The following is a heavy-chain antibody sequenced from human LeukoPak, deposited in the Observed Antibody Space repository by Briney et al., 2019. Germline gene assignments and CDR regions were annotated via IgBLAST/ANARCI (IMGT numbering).Heavy chain of an antibody. CDR1: GFTFNTYA. CDR2: ISDSGGST. V-gene: IGHV3-23*01. D-gene: IGHD2-15*01. J-gene: IGHJ4*02. Sequence: GGSLRLSCAASGFTFNTYAMNWVRQAPGKGLEWVSAISDSGGSTYYADSVKGRFTISRDNSKNTVYLQIHRLRAEDTAVYYCAKGKGSSSSSIDWWGQGPLVTVSS. CDR3: AKGKGSSSSSIDW.